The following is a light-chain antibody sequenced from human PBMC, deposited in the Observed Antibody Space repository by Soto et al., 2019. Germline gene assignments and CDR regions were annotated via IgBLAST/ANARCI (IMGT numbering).Light chain of an antibody. V-gene: IGKV1-17*03. CDR2: SAN. CDR3: LQHKSYPRT. Sequence: DIRMTQSPSDMSASVGDRVTITCRASQDISNFLVWFQQRPGKVPKRLMYSANRLESGVPSRFSGSGSGTEFTLTISSLQPEDFATYYCLQHKSYPRTFGQGTKVEIK. J-gene: IGKJ1*01. CDR1: QDISNF.